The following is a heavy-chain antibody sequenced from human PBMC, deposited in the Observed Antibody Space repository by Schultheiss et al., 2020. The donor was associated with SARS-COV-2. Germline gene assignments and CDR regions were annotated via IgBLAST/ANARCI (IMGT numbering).Heavy chain of an antibody. J-gene: IGHJ4*02. V-gene: IGHV3-30*14. CDR3: TIPGRLMAYSTGDY. CDR2: ISYDGSNK. D-gene: IGHD2-21*01. CDR1: GFTFSNAW. Sequence: GGSLRLSCAASGFTFSNAWMNWVRQAPGKGLEWVAVISYDGSNKYYADSVKGRFTISRDNAKNSLYLQMNSLRADDTSFYYCTIPGRLMAYSTGDYWGQGTMVTVSS.